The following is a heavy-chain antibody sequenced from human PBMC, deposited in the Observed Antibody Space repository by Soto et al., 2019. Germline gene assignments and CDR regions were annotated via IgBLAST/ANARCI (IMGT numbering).Heavy chain of an antibody. CDR3: ARASLNYYGSGSYLAL. CDR2: IIPIFGTA. D-gene: IGHD3-10*01. J-gene: IGHJ4*02. Sequence: GASVKVSCKASGGTFSSYAISWVRQAPGQGLEWMGGIIPIFGTANYAQKFQGRVTITADESTSTAYMELSSLRSEDTAVYYCARASLNYYGSGSYLALWGQGTMVTVSS. V-gene: IGHV1-69*13. CDR1: GGTFSSYA.